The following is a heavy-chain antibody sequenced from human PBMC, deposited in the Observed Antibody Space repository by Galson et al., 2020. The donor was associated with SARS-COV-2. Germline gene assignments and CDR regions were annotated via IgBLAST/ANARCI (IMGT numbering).Heavy chain of an antibody. CDR2: ISSSSSTI. Sequence: GGSLRLSCAAPGFTFSSYSMNWVRQAPGKGLEWVSYISSSSSTIYYADSVKGRFTISRDNAKNSLYLQMNSLRAEDTAVYYCAREHYSNYVYYYYYMDVWGKGTTVTVSS. V-gene: IGHV3-48*04. CDR1: GFTFSSYS. CDR3: AREHYSNYVYYYYYMDV. J-gene: IGHJ6*03. D-gene: IGHD4-4*01.